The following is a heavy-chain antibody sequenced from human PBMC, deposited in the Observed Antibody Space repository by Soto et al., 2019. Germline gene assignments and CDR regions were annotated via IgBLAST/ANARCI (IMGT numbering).Heavy chain of an antibody. CDR1: GFTFSSYS. J-gene: IGHJ6*02. D-gene: IGHD3-9*01. V-gene: IGHV3-21*01. CDR2: ISSSSSYI. CDR3: ARDPPNHFDWLSPNGSYYGMDV. Sequence: GGSLRLSCAASGFTFSSYSMNWVRQAPGKGLEWVSSISSSSSYIYYADSVKGRFTISRDNAKNSLYLQMNSLRAEDTAVYYCARDPPNHFDWLSPNGSYYGMDVWGQGTTVTVSS.